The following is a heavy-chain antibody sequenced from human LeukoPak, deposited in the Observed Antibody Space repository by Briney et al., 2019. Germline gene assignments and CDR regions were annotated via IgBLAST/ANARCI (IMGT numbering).Heavy chain of an antibody. J-gene: IGHJ4*02. Sequence: GGSLRLSCAASGFTFSSYSMNWVRQAPGKGLEWVSSISSSSSYIYYADSVKGRFTISRDNAKNSLYLQMNSLRAEDTPVYYCARENGPVGASTGFDYWGQGTLVTVSS. CDR1: GFTFSSYS. CDR2: ISSSSSYI. CDR3: ARENGPVGASTGFDY. V-gene: IGHV3-21*01. D-gene: IGHD1-26*01.